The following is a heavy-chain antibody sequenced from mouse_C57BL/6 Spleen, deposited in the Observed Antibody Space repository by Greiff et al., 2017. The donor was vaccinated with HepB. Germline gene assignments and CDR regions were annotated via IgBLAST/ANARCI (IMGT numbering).Heavy chain of an antibody. Sequence: EVQLQQSGAELVRPGASVKLSCTASGFNIKDYYMHWVKQRPEQGLEWIGRIDPEDGDNEYAPKFQGKATMTVDTSSNTAYLQLTSLTSEDTAVDYSTTDYGSHFAYWGQGTLVTVSA. CDR1: GFNIKDYY. CDR3: TTDYGSHFAY. J-gene: IGHJ3*01. CDR2: IDPEDGDN. D-gene: IGHD1-1*01. V-gene: IGHV14-1*01.